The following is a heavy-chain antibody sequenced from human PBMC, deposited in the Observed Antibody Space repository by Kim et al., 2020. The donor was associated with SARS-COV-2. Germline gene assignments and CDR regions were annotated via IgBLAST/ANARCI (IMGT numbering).Heavy chain of an antibody. CDR1: GFTFSDHY. D-gene: IGHD6-19*01. J-gene: IGHJ4*02. V-gene: IGHV3-11*01. CDR3: ARGYSGGWNFDY. Sequence: GGSPRLSCEASGFTFSDHYMSWLRQAPGKGLEWVAYINSRGSTIYYADSVKGRFTISRDQAKNSLFLQMNSLRADDTAVYYCARGYSGGWNFDYWGQGTLATVSS. CDR2: INSRGSTI.